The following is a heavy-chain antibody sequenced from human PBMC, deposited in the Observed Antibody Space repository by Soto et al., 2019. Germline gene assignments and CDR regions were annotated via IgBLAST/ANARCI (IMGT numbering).Heavy chain of an antibody. D-gene: IGHD2-15*01. CDR1: GFPLSSYG. CDR3: ATGSAWSDTVFVVPAIDFYYLDT. Sequence: QVQLVESGGGVVQPGRSLRLSCAASGFPLSSYGMHWVRQAPGKGLEWVAVIWYDGDKKYYADSVKVRFTISRDESKNTVYLHMSSLRCEDTGVYYCATGSAWSDTVFVVPAIDFYYLDTGGQATLVSVSS. V-gene: IGHV3-33*01. J-gene: IGHJ4*02. CDR2: IWYDGDKK.